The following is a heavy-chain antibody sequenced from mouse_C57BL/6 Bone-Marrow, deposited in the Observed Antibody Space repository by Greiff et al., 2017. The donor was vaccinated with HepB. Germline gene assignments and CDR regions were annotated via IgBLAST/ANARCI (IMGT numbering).Heavy chain of an antibody. Sequence: EVKVEESGGGLVQPGGSMKLSCVASGFTFSNYWMNWVRQSPEKGLEWVAQIRLKSDNYATHYAESVKGRFTISSDDSKSSVYLQMNNLRAEETGIYYCTGYYYYGSCYAMDYWGQGTSVTVSS. D-gene: IGHD1-1*01. V-gene: IGHV6-3*01. CDR2: IRLKSDNYAT. J-gene: IGHJ4*01. CDR1: GFTFSNYW. CDR3: TGYYYYGSCYAMDY.